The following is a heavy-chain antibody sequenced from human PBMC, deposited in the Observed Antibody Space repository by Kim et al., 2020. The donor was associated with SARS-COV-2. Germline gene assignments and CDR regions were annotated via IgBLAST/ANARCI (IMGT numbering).Heavy chain of an antibody. CDR3: ARHGGIVVVPAAMNVGLDY. CDR1: GGSISSSSYY. CDR2: IYYSGST. V-gene: IGHV4-39*01. J-gene: IGHJ4*02. D-gene: IGHD2-2*01. Sequence: SETLSLTCTVSGGSISSSSYYWGWIRQPPGKGLEWIGSIYYSGSTYYNPSLKSRVTISVDTSKNQFSLKLSSVTAADTAVYYCARHGGIVVVPAAMNVGLDYWGQGTLVTVSS.